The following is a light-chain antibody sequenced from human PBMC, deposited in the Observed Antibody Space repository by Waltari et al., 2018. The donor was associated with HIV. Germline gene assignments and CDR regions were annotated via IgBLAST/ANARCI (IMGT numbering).Light chain of an antibody. CDR3: QAWDSNNYV. J-gene: IGLJ1*01. CDR2: QDS. CDR1: KLGTRF. V-gene: IGLV3-1*01. Sequence: DLSQPASVSVSPGQTATVTCSGDKLGTRFVCWYRQKSGQSPELIIYQDSRRPSGSSDRFSGATSGSKATLTIRETQSIDEGDYYCQAWDSNNYVFGSGTRVTVL.